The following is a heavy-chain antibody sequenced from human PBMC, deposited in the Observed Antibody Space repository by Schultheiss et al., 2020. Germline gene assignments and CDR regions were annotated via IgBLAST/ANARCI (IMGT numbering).Heavy chain of an antibody. J-gene: IGHJ6*02. Sequence: GGSLRLSCAASGFSFSSYAMSWVRQAPGKGLEWVSAISGGGDTTYYAGSVKGRFIISRDNSKSALYLRVNGLTAEDTAVYFCARAFWNGMDVWGQGTTVTVSS. V-gene: IGHV3-23*01. D-gene: IGHD3-3*01. CDR2: ISGGGDTT. CDR1: GFSFSSYA. CDR3: ARAFWNGMDV.